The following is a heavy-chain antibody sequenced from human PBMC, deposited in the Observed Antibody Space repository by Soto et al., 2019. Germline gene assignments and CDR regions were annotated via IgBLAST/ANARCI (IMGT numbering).Heavy chain of an antibody. Sequence: QVQLVESGGGVVQPGRSLRLSCAASGFTFSNYGMHWVRQAPGKGLEGVAVISYDGSNKYYADSVKGRFTISRDNSTNTLYLQMNSLRAEDTAVYYCAKILQLGDYAFYYYGMDVWGQGTTVTVSS. V-gene: IGHV3-30*18. CDR3: AKILQLGDYAFYYYGMDV. D-gene: IGHD4-17*01. J-gene: IGHJ6*02. CDR1: GFTFSNYG. CDR2: ISYDGSNK.